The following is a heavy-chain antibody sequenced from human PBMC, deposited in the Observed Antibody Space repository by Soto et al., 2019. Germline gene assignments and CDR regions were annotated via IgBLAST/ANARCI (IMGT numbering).Heavy chain of an antibody. CDR1: GGAFSSYA. CDR2: IIPIFGTA. J-gene: IGHJ5*02. V-gene: IGHV1-69*06. Sequence: SVKVSCKASGGAFSSYAISWVRQAPGQGLEWMGGIIPIFGTANYAQKFQGRVTITADKSTSTAYMELSSLRSEDTAVYYCAREPPIAAAASGWFDPWGQGTLVTVSS. CDR3: AREPPIAAAASGWFDP. D-gene: IGHD6-13*01.